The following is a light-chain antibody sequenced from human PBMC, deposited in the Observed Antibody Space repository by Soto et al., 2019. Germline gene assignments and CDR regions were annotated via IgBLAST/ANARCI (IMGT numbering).Light chain of an antibody. CDR3: QQYNNWPRT. Sequence: ETMMTQSPDTLSVSLGERATLSCRASQSVSSSYLAWYQQKPGQAPRLLIYGASTRATGIPARFSGSGSGTEFTLTISSLQSEDFAVYYCQQYNNWPRTFGQGTKVDI. J-gene: IGKJ1*01. CDR2: GAS. V-gene: IGKV3-15*01. CDR1: QSVSSSY.